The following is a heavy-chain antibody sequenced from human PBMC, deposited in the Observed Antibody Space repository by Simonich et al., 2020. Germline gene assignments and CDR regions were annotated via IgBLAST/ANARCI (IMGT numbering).Heavy chain of an antibody. CDR3: ARDVDTAMVFDY. CDR2: ISSSSSYI. J-gene: IGHJ4*02. D-gene: IGHD5-18*01. V-gene: IGHV3-21*01. CDR1: GFTFSSYR. Sequence: EVQLVESGGGLVKPVGSLRLSCAASGFTFSSYRMNWVRQAPGKGLVWVSSISSSSSYIYYADSVKGRFTISRDNAKNSLYLQMNSLRAEDTAVYYCARDVDTAMVFDYWGQGTLVTVSS.